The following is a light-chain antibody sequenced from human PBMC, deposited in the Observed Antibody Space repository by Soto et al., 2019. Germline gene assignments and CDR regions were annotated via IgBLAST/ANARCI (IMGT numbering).Light chain of an antibody. CDR1: SSEVGSYNL. Sequence: QSVLTQPASVSGSPGQSITISCTGTSSEVGSYNLVSWYQQHPGKAPKLMIYEGSKRPSGVSNRFSGSKSGNTASLTISVLQAEDEADYYCCSYAGTIYVFGTGTKVTVL. CDR3: CSYAGTIYV. J-gene: IGLJ1*01. V-gene: IGLV2-23*01. CDR2: EGS.